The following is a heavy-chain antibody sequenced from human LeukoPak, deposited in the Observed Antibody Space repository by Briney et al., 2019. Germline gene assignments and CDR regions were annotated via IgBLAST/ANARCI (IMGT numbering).Heavy chain of an antibody. D-gene: IGHD7-27*01. CDR2: IYYSGST. CDR1: GXSINNYY. CDR3: ARDSWGLTYYFDF. Sequence: SETLSLTCTVSGXSINNYYGSWIRQPPGKGLEWIGYIYYSGSTNYNPSLKSRVTISVDTSKNQFSLNLTSVTAADTAVYYCARDSWGLTYYFDFWGQGTLVTVSS. V-gene: IGHV4-59*01. J-gene: IGHJ4*02.